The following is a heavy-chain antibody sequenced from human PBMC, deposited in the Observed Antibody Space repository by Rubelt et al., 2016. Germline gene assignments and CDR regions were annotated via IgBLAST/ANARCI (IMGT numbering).Heavy chain of an antibody. V-gene: IGHV1-3*01. D-gene: IGHD3-16*02. J-gene: IGHJ1*01. CDR2: LNPGTGHT. CDR3: ASAVGYQNQGNFQH. CDR1: GYTFTSYA. Sequence: QVQLVQSGAAVKKPGASVKVSCKASGYTFTSYAMHWLRQAPGQLLEWMGWLNPGTGHTKYSQKFQGRVTITRDTSASTAYMELSSLRSEDTAVYYCASAVGYQNQGNFQHWGQGTLVTVSS.